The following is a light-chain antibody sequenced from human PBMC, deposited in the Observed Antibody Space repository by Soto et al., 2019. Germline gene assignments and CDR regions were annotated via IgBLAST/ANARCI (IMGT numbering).Light chain of an antibody. CDR2: DAS. V-gene: IGKV1-5*01. Sequence: DIQMTQSPSILSASIGDRVTISCRASQSISSWLAWYQQKPGKAPKLLINDASSLESGVPSRFSGSGSGTEFTLTISSLQPDDFATYYCQQYNSYPLTFGGGTKVDIK. CDR3: QQYNSYPLT. J-gene: IGKJ4*01. CDR1: QSISSW.